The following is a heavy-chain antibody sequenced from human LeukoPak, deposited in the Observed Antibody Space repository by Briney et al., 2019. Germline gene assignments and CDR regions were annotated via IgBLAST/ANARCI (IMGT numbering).Heavy chain of an antibody. CDR1: EFTFSSYA. J-gene: IGHJ4*02. D-gene: IGHD3-22*01. V-gene: IGHV3-23*01. CDR2: SSGSGGST. Sequence: GGSLRLSCAASEFTFSSYAMSWVRQAPGKGLEWVSASSGSGGSTYYADSVKGRFTISRDNSKNTLYLQMNSLRAEDTAVYYCAKVNYYDSSGSRGYYFDYWGQGTLVTVSS. CDR3: AKVNYYDSSGSRGYYFDY.